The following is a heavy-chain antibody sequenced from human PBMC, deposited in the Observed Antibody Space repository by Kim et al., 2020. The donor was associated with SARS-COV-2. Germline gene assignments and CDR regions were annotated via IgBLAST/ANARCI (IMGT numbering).Heavy chain of an antibody. CDR2: IIPIFGTA. D-gene: IGHD3-22*01. CDR3: ARDPIPLYYDSSGYYDY. V-gene: IGHV1-69*13. J-gene: IGHJ4*02. Sequence: SVKVSCKASGGTFSSYAISWVRQAPGQGLEWMGGIIPIFGTANYAQKFQGRVTITAEETTSTAYMELSSLRSEDTAVYYCARDPIPLYYDSSGYYDYWGQGTLVTVSS. CDR1: GGTFSSYA.